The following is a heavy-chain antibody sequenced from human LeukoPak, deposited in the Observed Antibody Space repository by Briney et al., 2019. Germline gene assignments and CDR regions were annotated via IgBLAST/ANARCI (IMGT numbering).Heavy chain of an antibody. CDR1: GFTFSSYS. V-gene: IGHV3-48*01. Sequence: GGSLRLSCAASGFTFSSYSMNWVRQAPGKGLEWVSYISSSSSTIYYADSVKGRFTISRDNAKNSLYLQMDSLRAEDTAVYYCARDPREAAVGRVAFDIWGQGTMVTVSS. D-gene: IGHD6-13*01. CDR3: ARDPREAAVGRVAFDI. J-gene: IGHJ3*02. CDR2: ISSSSSTI.